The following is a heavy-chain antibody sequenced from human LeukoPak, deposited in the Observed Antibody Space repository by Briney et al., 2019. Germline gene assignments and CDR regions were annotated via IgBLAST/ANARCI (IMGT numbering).Heavy chain of an antibody. V-gene: IGHV3-15*01. CDR1: GFTFSTFA. J-gene: IGHJ4*02. D-gene: IGHD2-2*03. CDR3: ATDLHFGYCTATSCANS. Sequence: GGSLRLSCAASGFTFSTFAMTWGRHAPGEGLEWVGRIRSTSDGGATDYAAPVKGRFTISRDDSKNTLYLQMSSLRTEDTAVYYCATDLHFGYCTATSCANSWGQGTLVTVSS. CDR2: IRSTSDGGAT.